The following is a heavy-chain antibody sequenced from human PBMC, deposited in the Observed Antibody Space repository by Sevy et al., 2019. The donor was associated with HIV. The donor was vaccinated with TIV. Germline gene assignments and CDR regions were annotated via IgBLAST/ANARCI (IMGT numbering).Heavy chain of an antibody. CDR3: AKDRGYSYSSIDF. V-gene: IGHV3-9*01. J-gene: IGHJ4*02. D-gene: IGHD5-18*01. Sequence: GGSLRLSCAASEFIFDDYVMHWVRQVPGRGLQWVSGISWNSGAIDYADSVKGRFTMSRDNAKNSLYLQMNNLRLEDTALYYCAKDRGYSYSSIDFWGQGTLVTVSS. CDR1: EFIFDDYV. CDR2: ISWNSGAI.